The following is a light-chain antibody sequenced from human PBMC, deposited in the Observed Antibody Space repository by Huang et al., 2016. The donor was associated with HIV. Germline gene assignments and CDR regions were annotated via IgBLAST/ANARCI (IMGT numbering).Light chain of an antibody. J-gene: IGKJ2*01. CDR1: QSVGGY. V-gene: IGKV3-11*01. CDR3: QQPGS. Sequence: EIVLTQSPATLSLSPGERATLSCRASQSVGGYLPGYQQKPGQAPRLLIYDTSTRATGSPASFSGSGSETDFTLTISSLEPEDFAVYYCQQPGSFGQGTKVDIK. CDR2: DTS.